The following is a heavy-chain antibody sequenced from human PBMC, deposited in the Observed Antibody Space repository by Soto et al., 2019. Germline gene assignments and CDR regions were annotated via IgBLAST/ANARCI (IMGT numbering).Heavy chain of an antibody. D-gene: IGHD5-12*01. J-gene: IGHJ4*02. V-gene: IGHV3-48*01. CDR2: ICGSTI. CDR1: GFAFSDYG. Sequence: EVQLVESGGGLVQPGGSLTLSCAASGFAFSDYGMMWVRQAPGKGLECISLICGSTINYAYSVKGRFTISRDNAKSSPFLQMNTLGAEDRAVYYCARDRGPMGSVDTMRGYWGQGILVSVPS. CDR3: ARDRGPMGSVDTMRGY.